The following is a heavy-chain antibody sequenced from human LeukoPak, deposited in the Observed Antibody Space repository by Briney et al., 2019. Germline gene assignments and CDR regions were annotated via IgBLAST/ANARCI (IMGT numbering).Heavy chain of an antibody. CDR2: ISGSGGST. Sequence: GGSLRLSCAASGFTFSDYYMSWIRQAPGKGLEWVSAISGSGGSTYYADSVKGRFTISRDNSKNTLYLQMNSLRAEDTAVYYCAKGIDWNRYNWFDPWGQGTLVTVSS. V-gene: IGHV3-23*01. CDR1: GFTFSDYY. CDR3: AKGIDWNRYNWFDP. J-gene: IGHJ5*02. D-gene: IGHD1-1*01.